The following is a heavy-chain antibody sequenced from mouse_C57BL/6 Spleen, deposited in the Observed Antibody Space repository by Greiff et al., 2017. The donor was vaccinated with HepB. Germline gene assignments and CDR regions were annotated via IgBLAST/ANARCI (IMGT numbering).Heavy chain of an antibody. CDR3: ARAFITTVVATPYAMDY. CDR1: GYSFTDYN. Sequence: EVKLMESGPELVKPGASVKISCKASGYSFTDYNMNWVKQSNGKSLEWIGVINPNYGTTSYNQKFKGKATLTVDQSSSTAYMQLNSLTSEDSAVYYCARAFITTVVATPYAMDYWGQGTSVTVSS. D-gene: IGHD1-1*01. CDR2: INPNYGTT. J-gene: IGHJ4*01. V-gene: IGHV1-39*01.